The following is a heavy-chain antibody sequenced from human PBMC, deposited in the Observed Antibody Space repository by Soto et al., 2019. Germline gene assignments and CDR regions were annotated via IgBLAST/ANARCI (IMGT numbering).Heavy chain of an antibody. CDR3: AREECVPSYCSGGSCYSDV. CDR1: GFTVSSNY. CDR2: IYSGGST. Sequence: EVQLVETGGGLIQPGGSLRLSCAASGFTVSSNYMSWVRQAPGKGLEWVSVIYSGGSTYYADSVKGGFTISRDNSKNTLYLNMNSLRAEDTYVYYSAREECVPSYCSGGSCYSDVWGQGTTVTVSS. V-gene: IGHV3-53*02. J-gene: IGHJ6*02. D-gene: IGHD2-15*01.